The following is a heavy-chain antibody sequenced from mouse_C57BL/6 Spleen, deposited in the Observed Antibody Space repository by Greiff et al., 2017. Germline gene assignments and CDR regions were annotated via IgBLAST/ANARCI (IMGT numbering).Heavy chain of an antibody. CDR1: GYTFTSYW. J-gene: IGHJ3*01. V-gene: IGHV1-69*01. CDR2: IDPSDSYT. Sequence: QVQLQQPGAELVMPGASVKLSCKASGYTFTSYWMHWVKQRPGQGLEWIGEIDPSDSYTNYNQKFKGKSTLTVDKSSSTAYMQLSSLTSEDSAVYYWARMEDSFAYWGQGTLVTVSA. CDR3: ARMEDSFAY.